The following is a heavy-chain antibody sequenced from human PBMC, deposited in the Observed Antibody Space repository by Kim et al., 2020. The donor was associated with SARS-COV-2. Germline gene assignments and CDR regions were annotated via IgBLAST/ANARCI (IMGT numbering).Heavy chain of an antibody. CDR2: ISSNSGHT. Sequence: ASVKVSCKASGYSFSNYGLVWARQAPGQGLEWMGWISSNSGHTKYAQNVQGRVTLTTDTSTNTGYMELSSLRSDDTAAYYCAPYYDSNSYRGQWDWGQGTPVTVSS. J-gene: IGHJ4*01. D-gene: IGHD3-22*01. CDR3: APYYDSNSYRGQWD. V-gene: IGHV1-18*01. CDR1: GYSFSNYG.